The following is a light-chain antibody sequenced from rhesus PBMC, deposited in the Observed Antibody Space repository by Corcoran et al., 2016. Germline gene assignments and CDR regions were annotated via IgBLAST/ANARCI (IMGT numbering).Light chain of an antibody. V-gene: IGKV1-22*01. CDR1: QSIASW. Sequence: DIQMTQSPSSLSASVGDTVTITCRASQSIASWLAWYQQKPGKAPKLLLYKASSLQSGVPSRFSGSGSGTDFTLTISSLKSEDFATYYCQQYSSSPDSFGQGTKVEIK. CDR3: QQYSSSPDS. J-gene: IGKJ2*01. CDR2: KAS.